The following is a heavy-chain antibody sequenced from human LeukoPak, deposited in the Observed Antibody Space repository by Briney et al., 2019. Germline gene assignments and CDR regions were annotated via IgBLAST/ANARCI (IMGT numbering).Heavy chain of an antibody. J-gene: IGHJ4*02. Sequence: PSETLSLTCTVSGGSISSGGYYWSWIRQHPGKGLEWIGYIYYSGSTYYNPSLKSRVTISVDTSKNQFSLKLSSVTAADRAVYYCARSGNADYDYWGQGTLVTVSS. D-gene: IGHD4-23*01. CDR1: GGSISSGGYY. CDR3: ARSGNADYDY. CDR2: IYYSGST. V-gene: IGHV4-31*03.